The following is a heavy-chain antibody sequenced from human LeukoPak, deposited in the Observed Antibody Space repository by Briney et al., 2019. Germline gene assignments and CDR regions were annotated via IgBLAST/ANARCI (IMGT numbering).Heavy chain of an antibody. CDR2: IIPIFGMT. Sequence: ASVKVSCKASGGTFNTYAVSWVRQAPGQGLEWMGGIIPIFGMTNYAQNFRDRVTITTDESTSTVFLELSSLRSEDTAVYYCARGCNSATCPFDYWGQGTLVTVSS. CDR3: ARGCNSATCPFDY. D-gene: IGHD2-2*01. CDR1: GGTFNTYA. J-gene: IGHJ4*02. V-gene: IGHV1-69*05.